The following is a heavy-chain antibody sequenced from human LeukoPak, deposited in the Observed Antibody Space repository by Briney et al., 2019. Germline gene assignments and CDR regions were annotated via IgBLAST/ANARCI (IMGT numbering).Heavy chain of an antibody. CDR3: ARVVVPAANAFDI. D-gene: IGHD2-2*01. J-gene: IGHJ3*02. V-gene: IGHV4-61*02. CDR2: IYTSGST. CDR1: GGSISSGSYY. Sequence: SQTLSLTCTVSGGSISSGSYYWSWIRQPAGKGLEWIGRIYTSGSTNYNPSLKSRVTISVDTSKNQFSLKLSSVTAADTAVYYCARVVVPAANAFDIWGQGTMVTVSS.